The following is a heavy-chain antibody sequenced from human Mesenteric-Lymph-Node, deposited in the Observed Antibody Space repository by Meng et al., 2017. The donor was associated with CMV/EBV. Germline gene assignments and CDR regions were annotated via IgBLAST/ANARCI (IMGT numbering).Heavy chain of an antibody. J-gene: IGHJ6*02. CDR3: AKDIVAMTSLYYNAMDV. V-gene: IGHV3-30*02. CDR1: GFTFSSYG. D-gene: IGHD2-2*01. CDR2: IPYDGSNT. Sequence: GGSLRLSCAASGFTFSSYGMHWVRQAPGKGLDWVAFIPYDGSNTYYADSVKGRFTISRDNSKNTLYLQVNSLRAEDTAVYSCAKDIVAMTSLYYNAMDVWGQGTTVTVSS.